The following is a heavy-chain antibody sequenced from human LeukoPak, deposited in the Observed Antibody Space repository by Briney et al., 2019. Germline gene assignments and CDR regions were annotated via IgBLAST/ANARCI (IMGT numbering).Heavy chain of an antibody. CDR2: TYYRSKWYN. Sequence: TYYRSKWYNDYAVSVKSRITINPDTSKNQFSLQLNSVTPEDTAVYYCARGKAVAGRGFDYWGQGTLVTVSS. J-gene: IGHJ4*02. D-gene: IGHD6-19*01. V-gene: IGHV6-1*01. CDR3: ARGKAVAGRGFDY.